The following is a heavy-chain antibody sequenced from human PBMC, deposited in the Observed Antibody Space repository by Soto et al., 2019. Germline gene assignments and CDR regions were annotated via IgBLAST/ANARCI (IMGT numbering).Heavy chain of an antibody. V-gene: IGHV4-59*01. CDR1: GGSISSYY. J-gene: IGHJ4*02. CDR3: ARGYDILTGQNFHY. D-gene: IGHD3-9*01. Sequence: PSEPLSLTCTVSGGSISSYYWSWIRQPPGKGLEWIGYIYYSGSTNYNPSLKSRVTISVDTSKNQFSLKLSSVTAADTAVYYCARGYDILTGQNFHYWGQGTLVTVSS. CDR2: IYYSGST.